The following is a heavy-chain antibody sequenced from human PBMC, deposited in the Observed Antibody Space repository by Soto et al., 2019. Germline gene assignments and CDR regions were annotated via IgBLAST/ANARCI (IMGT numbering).Heavy chain of an antibody. CDR3: ARVRSYVDVYYYYGMAV. CDR2: IYYSGST. J-gene: IGHJ6*02. Sequence: SETLSLTCTVSGGSISSYYWSWIRQPPGKGLEWIGYIYYSGSTNYNPSLKSRVTISVDTSKNQFSLKLSSVTAADTAVYYCARVRSYVDVYYYYGMAVWGQGTTVTVSS. CDR1: GGSISSYY. D-gene: IGHD1-26*01. V-gene: IGHV4-59*01.